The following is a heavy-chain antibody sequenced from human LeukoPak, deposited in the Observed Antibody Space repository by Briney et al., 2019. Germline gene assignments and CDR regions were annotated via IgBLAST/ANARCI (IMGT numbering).Heavy chain of an antibody. Sequence: GASVKVSCKASGYTFSAYYMHWVRQAPGQGLEWMGWINPNSGGTNYAQKFQGRVTMTRDTSISTAYMELSRLRSDDTAVYYCARALGNIVVVPAAIWFDPWGQGTLVTVSS. J-gene: IGHJ5*02. V-gene: IGHV1-2*02. D-gene: IGHD2-2*01. CDR2: INPNSGGT. CDR1: GYTFSAYY. CDR3: ARALGNIVVVPAAIWFDP.